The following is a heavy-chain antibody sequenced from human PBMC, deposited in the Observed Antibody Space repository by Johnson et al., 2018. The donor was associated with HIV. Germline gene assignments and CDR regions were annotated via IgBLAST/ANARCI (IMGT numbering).Heavy chain of an antibody. CDR3: ARDSGWGLGAFDI. CDR2: INWNGGST. Sequence: MQLVESGGGVVRPGGSLRLSCAASGFTFGDYVMSWVRQAPGKGLEWVSGINWNGGSTGYADSVKGRFTISRDNAKNSLYLQMNDLRAEDTALYYCARDSGWGLGAFDIWGHGTMVTVSS. V-gene: IGHV3-20*04. J-gene: IGHJ3*02. CDR1: GFTFGDYV. D-gene: IGHD6-19*01.